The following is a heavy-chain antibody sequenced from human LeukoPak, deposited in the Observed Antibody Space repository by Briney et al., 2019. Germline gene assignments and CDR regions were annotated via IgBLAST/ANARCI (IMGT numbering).Heavy chain of an antibody. CDR2: IRYDGRHE. CDR3: ATDDALET. CDR1: GFMFIGYG. Sequence: GGSLRLSCEASGFMFIGYGMRWVRQTPGEGLEWVAFIRYDGRHEYYTDSVKGRFTISRDNSKNTLYLQMSSLRAEDTAVYYCATDDALETWGQGTRVIVSS. J-gene: IGHJ3*02. V-gene: IGHV3-30*02.